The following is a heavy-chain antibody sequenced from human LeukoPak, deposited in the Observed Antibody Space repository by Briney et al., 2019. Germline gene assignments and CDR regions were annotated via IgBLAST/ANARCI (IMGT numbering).Heavy chain of an antibody. CDR2: ISAYNGNT. V-gene: IGHV1-18*01. J-gene: IGHJ5*02. Sequence: ASVKVSCKASGYTFTSYGISWVRQAPGQGLEWMGWISAYNGNTNYAQKLQGRVTMTTDTSTSTAYMELRSLRSDDTAVYYCARGAYYYGSGLTFGPWGQGTLVTVSS. CDR3: ARGAYYYGSGLTFGP. D-gene: IGHD3-10*01. CDR1: GYTFTSYG.